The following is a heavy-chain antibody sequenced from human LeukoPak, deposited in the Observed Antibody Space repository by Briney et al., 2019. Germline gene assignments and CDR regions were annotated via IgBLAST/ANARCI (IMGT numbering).Heavy chain of an antibody. CDR3: ARIISGWEAIDY. V-gene: IGHV2-70*11. CDR2: IDWDDDK. D-gene: IGHD6-19*01. CDR1: GFSLSTSGMC. Sequence: SGPTLVKPTQTLTLTCTFSGFSLSTSGMCVSWIRQPPGKALEWLARIDWDDDKYYSASLRTRLTISKDTSKNQVVLKMTNMDPVDTATYYCARIISGWEAIDYWGQGTLVTVSS. J-gene: IGHJ4*02.